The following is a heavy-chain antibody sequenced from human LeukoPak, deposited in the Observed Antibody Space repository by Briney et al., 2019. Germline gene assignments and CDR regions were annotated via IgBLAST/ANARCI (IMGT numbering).Heavy chain of an antibody. D-gene: IGHD4-17*01. J-gene: IGHJ2*01. CDR1: GLSFSSYD. V-gene: IGHV3-13*01. CDR3: AREMSDTVTWGWYFDL. CDR2: IGTKGDT. Sequence: GGSLRLSCAASGLSFSSYDMYWVRQATGKGLEWVSAIGTKGDTYYSDSVRGRFTISRENGKNSLYLQMNSLRAGDTAVYYCAREMSDTVTWGWYFDLWGRGTLVTVSS.